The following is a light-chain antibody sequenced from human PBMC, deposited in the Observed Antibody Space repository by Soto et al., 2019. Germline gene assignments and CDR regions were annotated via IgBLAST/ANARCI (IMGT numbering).Light chain of an antibody. CDR2: AAS. CDR1: QSIGKF. V-gene: IGKV1-39*01. J-gene: IGKJ5*01. Sequence: DIQMTQSPSSLSASVGDRVTITCRASQSIGKFLNWYQQKPGKAPALLIYAASSLQSGVPSRFSGSGSGTDCTLTISSLQPEDFATYYCQQSYSPPPITFGQGTRLEIK. CDR3: QQSYSPPPIT.